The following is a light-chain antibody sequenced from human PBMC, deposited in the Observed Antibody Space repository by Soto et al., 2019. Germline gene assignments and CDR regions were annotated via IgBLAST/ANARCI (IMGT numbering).Light chain of an antibody. CDR1: SSNIGSNY. V-gene: IGLV1-40*01. Sequence: QSVLTQPPSASGTPGQRVTISCSGSSSNIGSNYVYWYQQLPGTAPKLLIYANTNRPSGVPDRFSGSKSGTSASLAITGLQAEDEADYYCQSYDSSLSGSNWVFGGGTKVTVL. CDR3: QSYDSSLSGSNWV. J-gene: IGLJ3*02. CDR2: ANT.